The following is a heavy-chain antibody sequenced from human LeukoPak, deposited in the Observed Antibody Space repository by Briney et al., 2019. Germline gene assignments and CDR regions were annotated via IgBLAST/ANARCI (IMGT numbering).Heavy chain of an antibody. CDR1: GFTSSSNA. CDR2: LTGNDGRT. CDR3: AKDAVAPGSGGDHFDY. Sequence: GGSLRLSCAASGFTSSSNAMSWVRQAPGKGLEWVSVLTGNDGRTYYADSVKGRFTISRDNSKNTLSLQMNSLRVEGTAVYYCAKDAVAPGSGGDHFDYWGQGTLVSVSS. D-gene: IGHD3-10*01. J-gene: IGHJ4*02. V-gene: IGHV3-23*01.